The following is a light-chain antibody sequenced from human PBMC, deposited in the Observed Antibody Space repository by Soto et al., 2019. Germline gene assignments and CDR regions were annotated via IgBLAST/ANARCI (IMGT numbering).Light chain of an antibody. Sequence: EIVLTQSPGTLSLSPGERATLSCSASQSVSSSYLAWYQQKPGQAPRLLIYGASSRATGIPGRFSGSGSGTAFTLTISRLEPEDFAVYYCQQYGRSPFTFGPGTKVDIK. CDR2: GAS. CDR1: QSVSSSY. CDR3: QQYGRSPFT. J-gene: IGKJ3*01. V-gene: IGKV3-20*01.